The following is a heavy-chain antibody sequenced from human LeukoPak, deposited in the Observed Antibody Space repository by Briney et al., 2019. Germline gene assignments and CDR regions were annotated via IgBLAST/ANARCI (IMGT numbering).Heavy chain of an antibody. V-gene: IGHV3-23*01. CDR2: ISGSGGST. J-gene: IGHJ4*02. CDR3: AKDRVYYYDSSGYYSDY. CDR1: GFTFSSYA. Sequence: GGSLRLSCAASGFTFSSYAMSWVRQAPGKGLEWVSGISGSGGSTYYADSVKGRFTISRDNSKNTLYLQMNSLRAEDTAVYYCAKDRVYYYDSSGYYSDYCGQGTLVTGSS. D-gene: IGHD3-22*01.